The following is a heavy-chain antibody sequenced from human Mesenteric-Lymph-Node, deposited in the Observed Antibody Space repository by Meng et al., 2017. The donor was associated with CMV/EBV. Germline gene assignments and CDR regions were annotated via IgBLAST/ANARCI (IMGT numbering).Heavy chain of an antibody. D-gene: IGHD5-12*01. CDR3: GKDHRGYTGIYN. CDR2: IRYDGSSK. J-gene: IGHJ4*02. Sequence: GESLKISCAASGFTFSRYAMYWVRQAPGKGLEWVAFIRYDGSSKYYADSVKGRFTISRDNSKNTLYLGMNSLRGEDTAVYFCGKDHRGYTGIYNWGQGTLVTVSS. V-gene: IGHV3-30*02. CDR1: GFTFSRYA.